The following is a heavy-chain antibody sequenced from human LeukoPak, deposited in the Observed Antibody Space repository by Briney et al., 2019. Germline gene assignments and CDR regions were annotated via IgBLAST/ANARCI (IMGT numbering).Heavy chain of an antibody. J-gene: IGHJ6*02. Sequence: GGSLRLSCAASGFTVSSNYMSWVRQAPGKGLEWVSVIYSGGSTYYADSVKGRFTISRDNSKNTLYLQMNSLRAEDTAVYYCARAVAAPNLGMDVWGQGTTVTVSS. CDR2: IYSGGST. D-gene: IGHD6-19*01. CDR3: ARAVAAPNLGMDV. V-gene: IGHV3-66*01. CDR1: GFTVSSNY.